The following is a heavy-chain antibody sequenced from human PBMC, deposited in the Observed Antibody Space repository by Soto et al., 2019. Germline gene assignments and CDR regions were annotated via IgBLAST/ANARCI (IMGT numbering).Heavy chain of an antibody. J-gene: IGHJ6*02. CDR3: ARDAVVVVPAASPNEDYYYYGMDV. V-gene: IGHV1-2*02. Sequence: ASVKVSCKASGYTFTGYYMHWVRQAPGQGLEWMGWINPNSGGTNYAQKFQGRVTMTRDTSISTAYMELRRLRSDDTAVYYCARDAVVVVPAASPNEDYYYYGMDVWGQGTTVTVSS. CDR2: INPNSGGT. D-gene: IGHD2-2*01. CDR1: GYTFTGYY.